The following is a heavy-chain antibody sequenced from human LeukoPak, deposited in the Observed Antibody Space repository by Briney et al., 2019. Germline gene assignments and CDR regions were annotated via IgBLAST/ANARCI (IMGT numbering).Heavy chain of an antibody. V-gene: IGHV1-18*01. CDR2: ISAYNGNT. J-gene: IGHJ4*02. Sequence: ASVKVSCKASGYTFTSYGISWVRQAPGQGLEWMGWISAYNGNTNYAQKLQGRVTMTTDTSTSTAYMELRSPRSDDTAVYYCARDLEGPNWNDVPGDYWGQGTLVTVSS. CDR1: GYTFTSYG. D-gene: IGHD1-1*01. CDR3: ARDLEGPNWNDVPGDY.